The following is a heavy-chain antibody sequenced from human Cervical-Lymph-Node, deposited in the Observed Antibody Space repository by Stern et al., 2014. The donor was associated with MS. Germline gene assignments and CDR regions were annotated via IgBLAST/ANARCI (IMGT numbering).Heavy chain of an antibody. J-gene: IGHJ5*02. Sequence: MQLVESGAEVKKPGSSVNVSCKASGGTFTSSYAITWMRQAPGQGLEWMGRIIPILGLPNYAQKFQGRVTITADTSTSTAYMNLSSLRSEDTAVYYCARGIVSNRAAATQHNLFDPWGQGTLVTVSS. CDR3: ARGIVSNRAAATQHNLFDP. D-gene: IGHD2-15*01. CDR2: IIPILGLP. CDR1: GGTFTSSYA. V-gene: IGHV1-69*09.